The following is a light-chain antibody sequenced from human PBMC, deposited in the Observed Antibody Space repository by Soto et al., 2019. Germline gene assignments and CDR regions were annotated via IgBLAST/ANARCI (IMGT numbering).Light chain of an antibody. V-gene: IGKV3-15*01. Sequence: IELTQSRSTXSAAWTKRAPYACRASQSVSSNLAWYQQTPRQPXSXXXYGASTRATGIQPRFSASGSGTEFTLTIRRMQSEDFGVYYCQEYDNWPRTFGDGTKV. CDR1: QSVSSN. CDR3: QEYDNWPRT. CDR2: GAS. J-gene: IGKJ1*01.